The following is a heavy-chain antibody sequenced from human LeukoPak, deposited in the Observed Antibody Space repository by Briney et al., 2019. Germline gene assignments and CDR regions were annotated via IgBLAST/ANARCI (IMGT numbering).Heavy chain of an antibody. Sequence: GGSLRLSCAASGFTFSNYWMHWVRQAPGKGLEWVSGIIPSGHTTYYADSVRGRFTISRDNSRNTVYLQMNSLRAEDTAVYYCAKDDRWLQFCCWGQGTLVTVSA. CDR2: IIPSGHTT. J-gene: IGHJ4*02. V-gene: IGHV3-23*01. CDR3: AKDDRWLQFCC. D-gene: IGHD5-24*01. CDR1: GFTFSNYW.